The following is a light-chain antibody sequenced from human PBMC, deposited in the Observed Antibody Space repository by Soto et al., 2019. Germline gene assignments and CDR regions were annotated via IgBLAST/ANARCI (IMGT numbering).Light chain of an antibody. CDR2: DAS. CDR1: QNINTW. V-gene: IGKV1-5*01. Sequence: DIPMTQSPSTLSASVGDRVTITCRASQNINTWLAWYQQKPGKAPKLLIHDASSLESGVPSRFSGSGSGTEFTLTITSLQSDDFATYYCQQFKSYSYTFGQGTKLEI. CDR3: QQFKSYSYT. J-gene: IGKJ2*01.